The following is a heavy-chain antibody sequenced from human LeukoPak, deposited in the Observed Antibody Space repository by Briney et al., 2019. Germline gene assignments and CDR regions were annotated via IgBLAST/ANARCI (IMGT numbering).Heavy chain of an antibody. V-gene: IGHV5-51*01. J-gene: IGHJ4*02. CDR2: INPGDSDT. CDR1: GYSFSNYW. D-gene: IGHD7-27*01. CDR3: ARQTGDKGIDY. Sequence: GESLKISCKGSGYSFSNYWIGWVRQMPGKGLEWRGIINPGDSDTRYSPSFQGPVTISADKSINPAYLQWSSLRASDTAIYYCARQTGDKGIDYWGQGTLVTVSS.